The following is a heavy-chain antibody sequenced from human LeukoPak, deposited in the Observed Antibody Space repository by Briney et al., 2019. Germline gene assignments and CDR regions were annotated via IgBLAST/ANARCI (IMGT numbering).Heavy chain of an antibody. CDR2: INHNGNVN. Sequence: GGSLRLSCAASGFTFSSYWMNWARQAPGKGLEWVASINHNGNVNYYVDSVKGRFTISRDNAKNSLYLQMSNLRAEDTALYHCARTFGGLIAPFDSWGQGTLVTVSS. D-gene: IGHD3-16*02. CDR3: ARTFGGLIAPFDS. CDR1: GFTFSSYW. V-gene: IGHV3-7*03. J-gene: IGHJ4*02.